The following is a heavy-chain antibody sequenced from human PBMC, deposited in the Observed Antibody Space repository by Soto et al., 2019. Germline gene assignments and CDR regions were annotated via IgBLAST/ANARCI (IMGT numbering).Heavy chain of an antibody. V-gene: IGHV4-59*01. CDR2: IYYSGST. Sequence: SETLSLTCTVSGGSISSYYWSWIRQPPGKGLEWIGYIYYSGSTNYNPSLKCRVTISVDTSKNQFSLKLSSVTAADTAVYYCARPHGGSSGWDNWFDPWGQGTLVTVSS. CDR3: ARPHGGSSGWDNWFDP. D-gene: IGHD6-25*01. J-gene: IGHJ5*02. CDR1: GGSISSYY.